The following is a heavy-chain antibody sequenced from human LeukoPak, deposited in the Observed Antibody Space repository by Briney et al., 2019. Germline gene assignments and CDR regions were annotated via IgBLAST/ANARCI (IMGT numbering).Heavy chain of an antibody. CDR2: IYPGDSDT. CDR3: ATRRTPSFFGMDV. V-gene: IGHV5-51*01. D-gene: IGHD3-3*01. J-gene: IGHJ6*02. Sequence: GESLKISCAGSGYSFTNYWIAWVRQMPGKGLEWVGTIYPGDSDTRYSPSFQGQVTISADKSISTAYLRWSSLKTSDTAIYYCATRRTPSFFGMDVWGQGTTVTVSS. CDR1: GYSFTNYW.